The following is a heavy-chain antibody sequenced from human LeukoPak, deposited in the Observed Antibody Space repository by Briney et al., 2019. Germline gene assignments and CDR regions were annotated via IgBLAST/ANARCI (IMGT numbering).Heavy chain of an antibody. CDR1: GGSISSYY. J-gene: IGHJ6*03. CDR3: ATTTKRRPYYYYMDV. D-gene: IGHD1-14*01. V-gene: IGHV4-4*07. CDR2: IYTSGST. Sequence: SETLSLTCTVSGGSISSYYWSWIRQPAGKGLEWIGRIYTSGSTNYNPSLKSRVTMSVDTSKNQFSLKLSSVTAADTAVYYCATTTKRRPYYYYMDVWGKGTTVTVSS.